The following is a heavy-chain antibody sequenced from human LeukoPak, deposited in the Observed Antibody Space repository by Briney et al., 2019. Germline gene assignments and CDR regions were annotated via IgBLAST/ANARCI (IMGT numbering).Heavy chain of an antibody. Sequence: GSLRLSCAASGFTFSSYEMNWVRQAPGKGLEWVSYISTSGSIIHYAGSVKGRFTISRDNAKNSLYLQMNSLRAEDTAVYYCARSGNYFDDWGQGTPVTVSS. J-gene: IGHJ4*02. CDR1: GFTFSSYE. V-gene: IGHV3-48*03. CDR3: ARSGNYFDD. D-gene: IGHD3-3*01. CDR2: ISTSGSII.